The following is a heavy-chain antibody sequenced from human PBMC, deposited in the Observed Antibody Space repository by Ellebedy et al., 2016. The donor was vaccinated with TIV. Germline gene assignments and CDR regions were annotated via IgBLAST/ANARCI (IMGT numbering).Heavy chain of an antibody. J-gene: IGHJ4*02. D-gene: IGHD4-23*01. CDR3: ARDPSYYGGNYLDY. CDR1: AFTFSTSA. CDR2: ISYFGNDK. Sequence: GGSLRLXXAASAFTFSTSAMHWVRQAPGKGLEWVAIISYFGNDKFYAESVKGRFTISRDNSTLFLQMNSLRAEDTALYYCARDPSYYGGNYLDYWGQGTLVTVSS. V-gene: IGHV3-30-3*01.